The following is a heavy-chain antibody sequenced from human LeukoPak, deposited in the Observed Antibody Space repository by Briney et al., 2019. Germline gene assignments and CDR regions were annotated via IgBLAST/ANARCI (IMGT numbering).Heavy chain of an antibody. J-gene: IGHJ5*02. CDR1: GYTFTSYA. CDR3: ARAIGRGETRIAAAGWFDP. V-gene: IGHV1-3*01. D-gene: IGHD6-13*01. Sequence: GASVKVSCKASGYTFTSYAMHWVRQAPGQRLEWMGWINAGNGNTKYSQKFQGRVTITRDTSASTVYMELSSLRSEDTAVYYCARAIGRGETRIAAAGWFDPWGQGTLVTVSS. CDR2: INAGNGNT.